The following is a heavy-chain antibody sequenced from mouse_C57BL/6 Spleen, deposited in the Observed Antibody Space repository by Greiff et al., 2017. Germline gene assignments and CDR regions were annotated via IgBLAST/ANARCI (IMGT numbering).Heavy chain of an antibody. Sequence: QVQLQQPGAELVMPGASVKLSCKASGYTFTSYWMHWVKQRPGQGLEWIGEIDPSDSYTNYNQKFKGKSTLTVDKSSSTAYMQLSSLTSEDSAVDDCARSEGSVYAMDYWGQGTSVTVSS. CDR2: IDPSDSYT. J-gene: IGHJ4*01. CDR3: ARSEGSVYAMDY. CDR1: GYTFTSYW. V-gene: IGHV1-69*01.